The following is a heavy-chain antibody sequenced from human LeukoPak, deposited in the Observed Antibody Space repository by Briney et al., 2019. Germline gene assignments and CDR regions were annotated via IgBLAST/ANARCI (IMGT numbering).Heavy chain of an antibody. CDR1: GFTFSDYY. V-gene: IGHV3-11*01. Sequence: PGGSLRLSCAVSGFTFSDYYMSWIRQAPGKGLEWVSYIGSSGPTIYYADSVKGRFTISRDNAKNSLYLQMNSLRAEDTAVYYCARVGPVVSFWVIDYWGQGTLVTVSS. D-gene: IGHD3-3*01. CDR2: IGSSGPTI. J-gene: IGHJ4*02. CDR3: ARVGPVVSFWVIDY.